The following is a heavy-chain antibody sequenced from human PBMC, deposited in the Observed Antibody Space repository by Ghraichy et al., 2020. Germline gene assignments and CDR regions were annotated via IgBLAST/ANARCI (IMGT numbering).Heavy chain of an antibody. CDR2: ISGSGGST. CDR1: GFTFSSYA. V-gene: IGHV3-23*01. Sequence: GGSLRLSCAASGFTFSSYAMSWVRQAPGKGLEWVSAISGSGGSTYYADSVKGRFTISRDNSKNTLYLQMNSLRAEDTAVYYCAKDWATVTMRPDAFDIWGQGTMVTVSS. J-gene: IGHJ3*02. D-gene: IGHD4-17*01. CDR3: AKDWATVTMRPDAFDI.